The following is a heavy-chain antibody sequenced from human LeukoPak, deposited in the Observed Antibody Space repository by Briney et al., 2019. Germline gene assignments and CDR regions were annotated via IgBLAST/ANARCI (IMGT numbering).Heavy chain of an antibody. CDR3: ARDLAAGGATWDY. D-gene: IGHD1-26*01. Sequence: PGGSLRLSCAASGFTFSSYWMSWVRQAPGKGLEWVANMKQDGSEKYYVDSVKGRFTISRDNAKNSLYLQMNSLRAEDTAVYYCARDLAAGGATWDYWGQGTLVTVSS. V-gene: IGHV3-7*01. J-gene: IGHJ4*02. CDR2: MKQDGSEK. CDR1: GFTFSSYW.